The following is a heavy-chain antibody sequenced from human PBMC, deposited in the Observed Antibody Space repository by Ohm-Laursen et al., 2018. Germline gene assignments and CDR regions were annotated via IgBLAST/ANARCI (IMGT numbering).Heavy chain of an antibody. V-gene: IGHV3-30*03. Sequence: SRRLSCAASGFIFSNYEMTWVRQAPGKGLEWVAVISYDGSNKYYADSVKGRFTISRDNSKNTLYLQMNSLRAEDTAVYYCARAYIYSSYYYYYGTDVWGQGTTVTVSS. D-gene: IGHD3-9*01. CDR3: ARAYIYSSYYYYYGTDV. CDR1: GFIFSNYE. J-gene: IGHJ6*02. CDR2: ISYDGSNK.